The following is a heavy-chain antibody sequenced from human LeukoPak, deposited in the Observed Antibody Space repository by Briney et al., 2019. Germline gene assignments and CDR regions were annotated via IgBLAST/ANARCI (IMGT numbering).Heavy chain of an antibody. V-gene: IGHV4-34*09. Sequence: SETLSLTCAVYGGSFSDYYWTWIRQHPGKGLEWIGFIYYSGSAYYNPSLKSRVSISIDTSKNQFSLTLNSVTAADTAVYYCARGSDFFDYWGQGTLVTVSS. J-gene: IGHJ4*02. CDR1: GGSFSDYY. CDR3: ARGSDFFDY. CDR2: IYYSGSA.